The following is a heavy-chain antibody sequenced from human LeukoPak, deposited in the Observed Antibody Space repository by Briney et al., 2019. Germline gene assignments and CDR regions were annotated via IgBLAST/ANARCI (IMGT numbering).Heavy chain of an antibody. CDR3: ARDRLGYCSGGSCSPFDY. V-gene: IGHV1-69*13. CDR1: GGTFSSYA. CDR2: IIPIFGTA. D-gene: IGHD2-15*01. Sequence: SVKVSCKASGGTFSSYAISWVRQAPGQGLEWMGGIIPIFGTANYAQKFQGRVTITADESTSTAYMELSSLRSEDTAVYYCARDRLGYCSGGSCSPFDYWGQGTLVTVSS. J-gene: IGHJ4*02.